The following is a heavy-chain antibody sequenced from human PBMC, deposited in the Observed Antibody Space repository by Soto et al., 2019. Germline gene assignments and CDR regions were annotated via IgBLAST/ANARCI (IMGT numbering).Heavy chain of an antibody. Sequence: EVQLVESGGGLVQPGGSLRLSCAASGFTFSSYSMNWVRQAPGKGLEWVSYISSSSSTIYYADSVKGRFTISRDNAKNSLSLEMNSLRDEDSAVYYCARYPLFTIFGRDSYGMDVWGQGTTVTVSS. CDR2: ISSSSSTI. D-gene: IGHD3-3*01. V-gene: IGHV3-48*02. CDR3: ARYPLFTIFGRDSYGMDV. J-gene: IGHJ6*02. CDR1: GFTFSSYS.